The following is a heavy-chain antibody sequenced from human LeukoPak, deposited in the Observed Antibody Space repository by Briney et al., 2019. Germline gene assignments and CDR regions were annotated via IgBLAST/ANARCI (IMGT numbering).Heavy chain of an antibody. CDR1: GFTFSSYA. V-gene: IGHV3-30-3*01. Sequence: GGSLRLSCAASGFTFSSYAMHWVRQAPGQGLEWVAVISYDGSNKCYADSVKGRFTISRDNSKNTLYLQMNSLRAEDTAVYYCARQRLGYCSGGSCYSSHNWFDPWGQGTLVTVSS. CDR2: ISYDGSNK. CDR3: ARQRLGYCSGGSCYSSHNWFDP. D-gene: IGHD2-15*01. J-gene: IGHJ5*02.